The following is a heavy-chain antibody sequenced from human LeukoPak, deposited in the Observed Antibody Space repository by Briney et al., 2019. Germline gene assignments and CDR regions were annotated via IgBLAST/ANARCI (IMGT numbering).Heavy chain of an antibody. CDR1: GFTFSSYS. J-gene: IGHJ4*02. CDR3: ARDQEQLVPPFDY. D-gene: IGHD6-13*01. V-gene: IGHV3-21*01. Sequence: GGSLRLSCAASGFTFSSYSMNWVRQAPGKGLEWVSSISRSSSYIYYADSVKGRFTISRDNAKNSLYLQMNSLRAEDTAVYYCARDQEQLVPPFDYWGQGTLVTVSS. CDR2: ISRSSSYI.